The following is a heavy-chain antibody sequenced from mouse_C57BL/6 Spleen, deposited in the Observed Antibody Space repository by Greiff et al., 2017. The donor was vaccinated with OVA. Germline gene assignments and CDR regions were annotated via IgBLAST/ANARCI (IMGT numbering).Heavy chain of an antibody. J-gene: IGHJ1*03. Sequence: VKLMESGPGLVAPSPSLSISCTASGFSLTSYGVHWVRQPPGKGLEWLVVIWSDGSTTYNSALKSRLSTSKDNTKSQVFLKMNSLHKDDTAMYYWARHGTYWYFDVWGTGTTVTVSS. CDR1: GFSLTSYG. V-gene: IGHV2-6-1*01. D-gene: IGHD4-1*01. CDR3: ARHGTYWYFDV. CDR2: IWSDGST.